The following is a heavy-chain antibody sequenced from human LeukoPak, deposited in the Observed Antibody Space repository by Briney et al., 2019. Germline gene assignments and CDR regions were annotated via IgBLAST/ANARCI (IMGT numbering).Heavy chain of an antibody. V-gene: IGHV3-11*04. D-gene: IGHD3-22*01. CDR3: VRDWGYDSSGYWQKYFDT. Sequence: GGSLRLSCAASGFTFSDYYMSWIRQAPGKGLEWVSYISSSGSTIYYADSVKGRFTISRDNAKNSLYLQMNSLRAEDTAVYYCVRDWGYDSSGYWQKYFDTWGQGTLVTVSS. CDR2: ISSSGSTI. CDR1: GFTFSDYY. J-gene: IGHJ4*02.